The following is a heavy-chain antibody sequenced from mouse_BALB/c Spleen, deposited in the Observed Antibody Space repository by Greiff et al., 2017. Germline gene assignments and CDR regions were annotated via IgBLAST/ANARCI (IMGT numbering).Heavy chain of an antibody. D-gene: IGHD2-14*01. CDR3: ARGEVRPVAWFAY. CDR2: IDPYNGGT. Sequence: EVQGVESGPELVKPGASVKVSCKASGYAFTSYNMYWVKQSHGKSLEWIGYIDPYNGGTSYNQKFKGKATLTVDKSSSTAYMHLNSLTSEDSAVYYCARGEVRPVAWFAYWGQGTLVTVSA. J-gene: IGHJ3*01. V-gene: IGHV1S135*01. CDR1: GYAFTSYN.